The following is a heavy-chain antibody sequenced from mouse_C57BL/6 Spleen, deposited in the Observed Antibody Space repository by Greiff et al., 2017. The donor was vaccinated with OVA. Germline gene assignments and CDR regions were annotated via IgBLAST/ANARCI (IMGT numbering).Heavy chain of an antibody. Sequence: EVKLMESGGGLVQPGGSLSLSCAASGFTFTDYYMSWVRQPPGKALEWLGFIRNKANGYTTEYSASVKGRFTISRDNSQSILYLQMNALRAEDSATYYCARGGYAMDYWGQGTSVTVSS. CDR1: GFTFTDYY. CDR3: ARGGYAMDY. CDR2: IRNKANGYTT. J-gene: IGHJ4*01. V-gene: IGHV7-3*01.